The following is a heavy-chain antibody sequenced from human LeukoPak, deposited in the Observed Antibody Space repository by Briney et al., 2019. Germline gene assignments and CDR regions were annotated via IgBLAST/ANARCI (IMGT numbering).Heavy chain of an antibody. V-gene: IGHV1-3*01. J-gene: IGHJ5*02. CDR2: IIAGNGDT. CDR3: ARARVPVPAQLNWFDP. CDR1: GYTFTPYA. D-gene: IGHD2-2*01. Sequence: ASEKVSCKASGYTFTPYAIHWMRQAPGQRLEWMGWIIAGNGDTKYSQNFQGRLTFTRDTSASTAYMELSSLRSEDTAVYYRARARVPVPAQLNWFDPWGQGTLVTVSS.